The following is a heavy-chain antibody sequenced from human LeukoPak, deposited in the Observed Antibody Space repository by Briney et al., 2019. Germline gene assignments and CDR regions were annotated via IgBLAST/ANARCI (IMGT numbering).Heavy chain of an antibody. CDR2: ISWNSGSI. D-gene: IGHD6-13*01. V-gene: IGHV3-9*03. J-gene: IGHJ4*02. CDR1: GFTFDDYA. Sequence: PGGSLRLSCAASGFTFDDYAMHWVRQAPGKGLEWVSGISWNSGSIGYADSVKGRFTISRDNAKNSLYLQTNSLRAEDMALYYCAKDIAAAGTGGFDYWGQGTLVTVSS. CDR3: AKDIAAAGTGGFDY.